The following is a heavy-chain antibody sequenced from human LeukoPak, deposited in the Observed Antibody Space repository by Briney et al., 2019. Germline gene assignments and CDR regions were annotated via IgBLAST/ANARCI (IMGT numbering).Heavy chain of an antibody. CDR1: GYSISSDNY. CDR2: IYHSGGT. Sequence: PSETLSLTCAVSGYSISSDNYWVWIRQPPGQGLEWTGGIYHSGGTYYNPSLKSRVTMSVDTSKNQFSLKLSSVTAADTAVYYCASAPRDSSSSNYMRRFDYWGQGTLVTVSS. D-gene: IGHD3-22*01. J-gene: IGHJ4*02. CDR3: ASAPRDSSSSNYMRRFDY. V-gene: IGHV4-38-2*01.